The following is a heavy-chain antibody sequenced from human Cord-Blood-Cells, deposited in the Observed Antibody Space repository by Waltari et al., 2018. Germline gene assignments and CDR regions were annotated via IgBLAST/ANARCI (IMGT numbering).Heavy chain of an antibody. D-gene: IGHD6-13*01. V-gene: IGHV1-18*04. J-gene: IGHJ6*03. CDR1: GYTFTSYG. Sequence: QVQLVQSGAEVKKPGASVKVSCKASGYTFTSYGISWVRQAPGQGLEWMGWIRAYNDNTNYAPKRQGRVTMTTDTSTSTAYMELRSLRSDDTAVYYCARLASSWYYYYYMDVWGKGTTVTVSS. CDR3: ARLASSWYYYYYMDV. CDR2: IRAYNDNT.